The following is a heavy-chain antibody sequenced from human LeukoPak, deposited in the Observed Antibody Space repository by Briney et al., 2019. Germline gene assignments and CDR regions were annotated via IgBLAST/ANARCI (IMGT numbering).Heavy chain of an antibody. CDR3: ARYYGSGSSNWFDP. V-gene: IGHV1-69*13. D-gene: IGHD3-10*01. CDR2: IIPILGTA. Sequence: SVKVSCKASGGTFSSYAISWVRQAPGQGLEWMGGIIPILGTANYAQKFQGRVTITADESTSAAYMELSSLRSEDTAVYYCARYYGSGSSNWFDPWGQGTLVTVSS. J-gene: IGHJ5*02. CDR1: GGTFSSYA.